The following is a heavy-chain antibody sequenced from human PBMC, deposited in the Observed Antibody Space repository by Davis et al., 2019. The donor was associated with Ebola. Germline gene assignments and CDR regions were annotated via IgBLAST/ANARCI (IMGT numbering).Heavy chain of an antibody. J-gene: IGHJ5*02. D-gene: IGHD6-13*01. CDR2: INHSGGR. Sequence: SETLSLTCTVSGGSFSTYYWSWVRQSPEKGLEWIGEINHSGGRNYNPSLKSRLTISVDTSTSQFSLKLTSVTAADTAIYYCARGSAAGPWGLNPWGQGALVAVSS. CDR1: GGSFSTYY. V-gene: IGHV4-34*01. CDR3: ARGSAAGPWGLNP.